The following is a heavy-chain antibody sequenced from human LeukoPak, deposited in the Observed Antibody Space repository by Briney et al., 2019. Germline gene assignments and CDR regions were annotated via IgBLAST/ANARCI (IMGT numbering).Heavy chain of an antibody. CDR2: INPNSGGT. J-gene: IGHJ4*02. CDR1: GYTFTGYY. D-gene: IGHD2-15*01. CDR3: ARDSCSGGTCYLEN. Sequence: ASVKVSCKASGYTFTGYYMHWVRQAPGQGLEWMGWINPNSGGTNYAQKFQGRVTMTRDTSISTAYMELRSLRSDDTAVYYCARDSCSGGTCYLENWGQGTLDTVSS. V-gene: IGHV1-2*02.